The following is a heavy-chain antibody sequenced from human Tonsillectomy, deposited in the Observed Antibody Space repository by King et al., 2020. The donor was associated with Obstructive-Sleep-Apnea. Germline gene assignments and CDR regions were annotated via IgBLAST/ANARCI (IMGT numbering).Heavy chain of an antibody. Sequence: VQLVESGGGLVQPCRSLRLSCAVSGFTFDDYAMHWVRQAPGKGLEWVSGISWNSGTIGYVDSVKGRFTISRDNAKNSLYLQMNSLRAEDTALYYCVKGDYGSGQSGGDVWGQGTTVTVSS. CDR1: GFTFDDYA. CDR2: ISWNSGTI. CDR3: VKGDYGSGQSGGDV. D-gene: IGHD3-10*01. V-gene: IGHV3-9*01. J-gene: IGHJ6*02.